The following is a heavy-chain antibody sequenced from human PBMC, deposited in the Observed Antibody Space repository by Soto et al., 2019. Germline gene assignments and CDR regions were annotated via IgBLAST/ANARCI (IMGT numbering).Heavy chain of an antibody. V-gene: IGHV4-59*08. Sequence: PSETLSLTCTVAGGSSIGYYCSWILQPPGKGLEWIGYIYYRGNTRYNPSLKSRVAILIDTSKNQFSLRLSSVTAADTAVYYCAGSSTAARQDYYYYMDAWGKGTTVTVSS. J-gene: IGHJ6*03. CDR3: AGSSTAARQDYYYYMDA. D-gene: IGHD6-6*01. CDR2: IYYRGNT. CDR1: GGSSIGYY.